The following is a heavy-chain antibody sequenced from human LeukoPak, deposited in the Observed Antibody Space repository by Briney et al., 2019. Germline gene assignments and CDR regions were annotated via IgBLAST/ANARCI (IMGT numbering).Heavy chain of an antibody. J-gene: IGHJ4*02. V-gene: IGHV3-48*03. CDR2: ITISGSTI. CDR3: ARATSFDY. Sequence: GGSLRLSCAASGFTFTSYEMNWVRQAPGKGLKWVSYITISGSTIYYADPVKGRFTVSRDNAKNSLFLQMNSLRAEDTAVYYCARATSFDYWGQGTLVTVSS. CDR1: GFTFTSYE.